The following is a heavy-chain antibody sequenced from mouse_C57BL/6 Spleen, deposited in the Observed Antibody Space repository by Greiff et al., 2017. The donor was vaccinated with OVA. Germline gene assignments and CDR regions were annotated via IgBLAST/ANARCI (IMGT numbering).Heavy chain of an antibody. Sequence: VQLQQSGAELVRPGASVKLSCTASGFNIKDYYMHWVKQRPEQGLEWIGRIDPEDGDTEYAPKFQGKATMTADTSSNTAYLQLSSLTSEDTAVYCCTTPGISYVWYFDYWGQGTTLTVSS. CDR2: IDPEDGDT. D-gene: IGHD1-1*01. CDR3: TTPGISYVWYFDY. CDR1: GFNIKDYY. V-gene: IGHV14-1*01. J-gene: IGHJ2*01.